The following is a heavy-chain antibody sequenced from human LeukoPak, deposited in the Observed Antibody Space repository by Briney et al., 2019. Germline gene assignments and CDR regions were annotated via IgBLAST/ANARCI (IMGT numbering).Heavy chain of an antibody. CDR3: ARQGAFNY. CDR1: GGSVSSSSYY. J-gene: IGHJ4*02. D-gene: IGHD3-16*01. Sequence: SETLSLTCTVSGGSVSSSSYYWGWIRQPPGKGLEWIGSIYYSGSTYYNPSLKSRVTISVDTSKNQFSLKLSSVTAADTAVYYCARQGAFNYWGQGTLVTVSS. V-gene: IGHV4-39*01. CDR2: IYYSGST.